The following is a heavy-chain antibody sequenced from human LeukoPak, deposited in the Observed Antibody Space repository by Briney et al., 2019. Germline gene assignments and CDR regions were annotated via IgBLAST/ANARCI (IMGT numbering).Heavy chain of an antibody. Sequence: ASVKVSCKASGYTFTGYYMHWVRQAPGQGLEWMGWINPSSGGTNYAQKFQGRVTMTRDTSISTAYMELSRLRSDDTAVYYCARDRAARRGGFDYWGQGTLVTVSS. CDR1: GYTFTGYY. CDR3: ARDRAARRGGFDY. D-gene: IGHD6-6*01. V-gene: IGHV1-2*02. J-gene: IGHJ4*02. CDR2: INPSSGGT.